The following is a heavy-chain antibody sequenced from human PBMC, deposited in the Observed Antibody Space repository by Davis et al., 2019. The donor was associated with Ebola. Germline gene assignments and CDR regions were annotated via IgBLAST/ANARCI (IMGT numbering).Heavy chain of an antibody. D-gene: IGHD4-17*01. V-gene: IGHV1-2*04. Sequence: AASVKVSCKASGGTFSSYAISWVRQAPGQGLEWMGWINPNSGGTNYAQKFQGWVTMTRDTSISTAYMELSRLRSDDTAVYYCARTVMTTVTTDAFDIWGQGTMVTVSS. J-gene: IGHJ3*02. CDR2: INPNSGGT. CDR3: ARTVMTTVTTDAFDI. CDR1: GGTFSSYA.